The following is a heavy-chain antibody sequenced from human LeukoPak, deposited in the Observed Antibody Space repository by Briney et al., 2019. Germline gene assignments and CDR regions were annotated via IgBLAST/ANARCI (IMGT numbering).Heavy chain of an antibody. CDR1: GFTFSSYW. V-gene: IGHV3-21*01. D-gene: IGHD5/OR15-5a*01. CDR3: ASREYSVWYLDY. Sequence: GGSLRLSCAASGFTFSSYWMSWVRQAPGKGLEWVSSISSSSDYIYYADSVKGRFTISRDNAKNSLYLQMNSLRAEDTAVYYCASREYSVWYLDYWGQGTLVTVSS. CDR2: ISSSSDYI. J-gene: IGHJ4*02.